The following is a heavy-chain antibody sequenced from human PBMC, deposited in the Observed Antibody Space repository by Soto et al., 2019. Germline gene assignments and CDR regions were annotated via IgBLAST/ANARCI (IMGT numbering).Heavy chain of an antibody. Sequence: SVKVSCKASGYTFSIYTISWVRQAPGQGLEWMGRVIPIFDITSYTQRFQGRVTITADKSTATVYMELSSLRSEDTAVYYCARDRDNSNWPNFDFWGQGTLVTVS. V-gene: IGHV1-69*02. J-gene: IGHJ4*02. CDR2: VIPIFDIT. CDR1: GYTFSIYT. CDR3: ARDRDNSNWPNFDF. D-gene: IGHD6-13*01.